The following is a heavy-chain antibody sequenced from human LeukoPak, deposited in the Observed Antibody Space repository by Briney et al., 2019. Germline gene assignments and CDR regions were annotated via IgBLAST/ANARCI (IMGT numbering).Heavy chain of an antibody. CDR1: GFTFSSYG. Sequence: GGTLRLSCAASGFTFSSYGMSWVRQAPGKGLEWVSAISGSGGSTYYADSVKGRFTISRDNSKNTLYLQMNSLRAVDTAVYYCAKVNYYGSGNYWGQGTLVTVSS. CDR3: AKVNYYGSGNY. CDR2: ISGSGGST. D-gene: IGHD3-10*01. J-gene: IGHJ4*02. V-gene: IGHV3-23*01.